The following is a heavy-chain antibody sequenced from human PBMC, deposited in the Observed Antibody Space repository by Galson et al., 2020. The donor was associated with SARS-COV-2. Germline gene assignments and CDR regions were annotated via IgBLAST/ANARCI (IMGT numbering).Heavy chain of an antibody. CDR1: GFTFSSHA. V-gene: IGHV3-33*08. CDR3: ARDGQTSSGWALDY. J-gene: IGHJ4*02. D-gene: IGHD6-19*01. Sequence: GGSLRLSCAASGFTFSSHAMHWVRQAPGKGLEWVAQIYYDGSDKYYGDSVKGRFTISRDSSKNTVYLQMNNLRADDTAVSYCARDGQTSSGWALDYWGQGTRVTVSS. CDR2: IYYDGSDK.